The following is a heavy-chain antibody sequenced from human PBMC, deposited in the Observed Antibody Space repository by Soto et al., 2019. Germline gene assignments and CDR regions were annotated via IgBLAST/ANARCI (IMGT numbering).Heavy chain of an antibody. J-gene: IGHJ4*02. CDR3: ARLNNRELSGGPLRDY. Sequence: PSETLSLTCTVSGGSISSSSYYWGWIRQPPGKGLEWIGSIYYSGSTYYNPSLKSRVTISVDTSKNQFSLKLSSVTAADTAVYYCARLNNRELSGGPLRDYWGQGTLVTVSS. D-gene: IGHD2-15*01. CDR2: IYYSGST. V-gene: IGHV4-39*01. CDR1: GGSISSSSYY.